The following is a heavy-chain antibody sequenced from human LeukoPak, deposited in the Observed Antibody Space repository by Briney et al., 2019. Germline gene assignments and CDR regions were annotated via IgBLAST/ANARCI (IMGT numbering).Heavy chain of an antibody. CDR1: GFDFGSYA. V-gene: IGHV3-23*01. Sequence: GGSLRLSCAASGFDFGSYAVSWVRQAPGKGLEWVSAITGSGGSTYYADSVKGRFTVSRDNPRDTLYLQMNSLRGEDTAVYYCGKDEQGFGMQTSHWGQGTLVTVSS. CDR3: GKDEQGFGMQTSH. CDR2: ITGSGGST. J-gene: IGHJ4*02. D-gene: IGHD1-14*01.